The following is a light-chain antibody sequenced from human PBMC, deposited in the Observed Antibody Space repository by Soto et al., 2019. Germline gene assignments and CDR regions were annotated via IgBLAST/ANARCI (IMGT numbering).Light chain of an antibody. CDR2: DAF. J-gene: IGKJ1*01. V-gene: IGKV3-20*01. CDR3: QQYSSSRT. CDR1: QSVRSN. Sequence: EIVLTQSPATLSFSPGERAPPPRRASQSVRSNLAWYQHKPGQAPRLLIYDAFNRATGIPVRFSGSGSETDFTLTITRLEPEDFAMYYCQQYSSSRTFGQGTKVDIK.